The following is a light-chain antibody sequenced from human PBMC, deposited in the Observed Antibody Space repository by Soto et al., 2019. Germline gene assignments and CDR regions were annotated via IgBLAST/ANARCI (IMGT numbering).Light chain of an antibody. CDR1: QGISSN. CDR2: GAS. J-gene: IGKJ4*01. CDR3: QQYDDWPPA. Sequence: EIVMTQSPATLSVSPGERATLSCRASQGISSNLAWYQQRPGQAPRLLIYGASTRATGISARFRGSGSGTEFTLTIDSLQSEDFAVYYCQQYDDWPPAFGGGTKVDIK. V-gene: IGKV3-15*01.